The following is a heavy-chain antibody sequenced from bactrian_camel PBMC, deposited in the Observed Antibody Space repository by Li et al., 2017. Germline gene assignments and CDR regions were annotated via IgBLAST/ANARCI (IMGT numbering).Heavy chain of an antibody. V-gene: IGHV3S53*01. Sequence: HVQLVESGGGSVQAGGSLRLSCAATGYRSGWNCMAWFRQAPGKEREGVAAIRRDDLTAYTDSVKGRFTISKDNAKNTLYLQMDSLKPEDTAIYFCQLVNGWQYYWGQGTQVTVS. J-gene: IGHJ4*01. CDR1: GYRSGWNC. D-gene: IGHD5*01. CDR2: IRRDDLT. CDR3: QLVNGWQYY.